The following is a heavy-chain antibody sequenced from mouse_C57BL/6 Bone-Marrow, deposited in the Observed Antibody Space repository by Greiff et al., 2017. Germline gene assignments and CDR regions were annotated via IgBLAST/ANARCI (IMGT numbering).Heavy chain of an antibody. Sequence: EVQLVESGGGLARPGGSLSLSCAASGFTFTDYYISWVRQTPGKALEWLGFIRPKANGYKTEYSASVKGRLTISRDTSQGILYLQMHALTASASAIYDCARPYHGSLFDYWGQGTTLTVSS. D-gene: IGHD1-1*01. CDR1: GFTFTDYY. CDR2: IRPKANGYKT. J-gene: IGHJ2*01. CDR3: ARPYHGSLFDY. V-gene: IGHV7-3*01.